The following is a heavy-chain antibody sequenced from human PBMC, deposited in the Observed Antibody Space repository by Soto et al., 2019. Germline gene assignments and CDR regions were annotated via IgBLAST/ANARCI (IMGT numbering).Heavy chain of an antibody. V-gene: IGHV3-15*07. Sequence: EVQLVESGGGLVKPGGSLRLSCAASGVTFSNAWMNWVRQAPGKGLEWVGRIKSKTDGGTTDYAAPVKGRFTISRDDSKNTLILQLNSLEPEDTAVYYCAAALGPNGVCSLGWWWGQGPLVTVSS. CDR3: AAALGPNGVCSLGWW. CDR1: GVTFSNAW. D-gene: IGHD2-8*01. J-gene: IGHJ4*02. CDR2: IKSKTDGGTT.